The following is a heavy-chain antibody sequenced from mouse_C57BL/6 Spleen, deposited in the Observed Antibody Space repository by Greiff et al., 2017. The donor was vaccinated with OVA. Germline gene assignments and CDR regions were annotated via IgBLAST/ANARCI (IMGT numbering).Heavy chain of an antibody. J-gene: IGHJ2*01. CDR2: ISDGGSYT. CDR1: GFTFSSYA. CDR3: ARENSNYGDY. D-gene: IGHD2-5*01. Sequence: EVQGVESGGGLVKPGGSLKLSCAASGFTFSSYAMSWVRQTPEKRLEWVATISDGGSYTYYPDNVKGRFTISRDNAKNNLYLQMSHLKSEDTAMYYCARENSNYGDYWGQGTTLTVSS. V-gene: IGHV5-4*01.